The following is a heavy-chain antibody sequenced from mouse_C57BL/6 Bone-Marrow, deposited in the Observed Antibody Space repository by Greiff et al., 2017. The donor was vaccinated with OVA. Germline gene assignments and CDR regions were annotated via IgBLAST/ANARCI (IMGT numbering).Heavy chain of an antibody. V-gene: IGHV5-17*01. CDR3: ARDGYDEEDY. D-gene: IGHD2-2*01. J-gene: IGHJ2*01. CDR1: GFTFSDYG. CDR2: ISSGSSTI. Sequence: EVQRVESGGGLVKPGGSLKLSCAASGFTFSDYGMHWVRQAPEKGLEWVAYISSGSSTIYYADTVKGRFTISRDNAKNTLVLQMTSLRSEDTAMYYCARDGYDEEDYWGQGTTLTVSS.